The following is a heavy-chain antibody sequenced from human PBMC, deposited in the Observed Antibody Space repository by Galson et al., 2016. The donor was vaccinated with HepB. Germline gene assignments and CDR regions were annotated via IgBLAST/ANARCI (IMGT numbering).Heavy chain of an antibody. V-gene: IGHV3-30*03. Sequence: SLRLSCAASEFPFSTYGMHWVRQAPGKGLEWVSAISYDGSLKYYADSVKGRFTISRDNAKNTLYLQMNSLRVEDAAVYYCAILSVDVVLVMNGVDVWGRGTTVTVSS. CDR2: ISYDGSLK. D-gene: IGHD5-12*01. CDR3: AILSVDVVLVMNGVDV. CDR1: EFPFSTYG. J-gene: IGHJ6*02.